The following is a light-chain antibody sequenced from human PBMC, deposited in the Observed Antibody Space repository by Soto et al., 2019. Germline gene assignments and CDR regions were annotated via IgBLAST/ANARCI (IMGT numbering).Light chain of an antibody. CDR1: QSVSSN. V-gene: IGKV3-15*01. J-gene: IGKJ2*01. CDR3: QQYNNWPPYT. CDR2: GAS. Sequence: EIVMTQSPATLSVSPGERATLSCRASQSVSSNFAWYQQKPGQAPRLLIYGASTRATGIPARFSGSGSGTEFSFAIRSLQSEDFAVYYCQQYNNWPPYTFGQGTKLEIK.